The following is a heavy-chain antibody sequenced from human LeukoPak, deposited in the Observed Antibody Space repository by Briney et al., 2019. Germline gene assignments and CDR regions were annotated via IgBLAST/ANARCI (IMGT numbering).Heavy chain of an antibody. Sequence: GGSLRLSCTASGFTLGDYAMTWVRQAPGQGLEGVGFIRSKGYGETTEYAASVKGRFIISRDDSKSIAYLQMNSLKSEDTAVYYCTREGYRNGWYSGYWGQGTLVTVSS. CDR1: GFTLGDYA. J-gene: IGHJ4*02. CDR3: TREGYRNGWYSGY. D-gene: IGHD6-19*01. V-gene: IGHV3-49*04. CDR2: IRSKGYGETT.